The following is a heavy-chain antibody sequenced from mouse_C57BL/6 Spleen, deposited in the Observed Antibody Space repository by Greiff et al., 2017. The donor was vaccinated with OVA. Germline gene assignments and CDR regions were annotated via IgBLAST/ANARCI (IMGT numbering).Heavy chain of an antibody. CDR1: GYTFTSYW. CDR2: IDPSDSYT. Sequence: VQLQQPGAELVKPGASVKLSCKASGYTFTSYWMQWVKQRPGQGLEWIGEIDPSDSYTNYNQKFKGKATLTVDTSSRTAYMQLSSLTSEDSAVYYCARGHGSSPAWCAYWGQGTLVTVSA. CDR3: ARGHGSSPAWCAY. V-gene: IGHV1-50*01. J-gene: IGHJ3*01. D-gene: IGHD1-1*01.